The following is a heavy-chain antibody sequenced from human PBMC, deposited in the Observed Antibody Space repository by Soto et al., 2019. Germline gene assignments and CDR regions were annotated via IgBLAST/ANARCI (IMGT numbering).Heavy chain of an antibody. J-gene: IGHJ6*02. Sequence: SETLSLTYTVSGGSISSSSYYWGWIRQPPGKGLEWIGSIYYSGSTYYNPSLKSRVTISVDTSKNQFSLKLSSVTAADTAVYYCARHISGSYYYYGMDVWGQGTTVTVAS. V-gene: IGHV4-39*01. D-gene: IGHD1-26*01. CDR1: GGSISSSSYY. CDR2: IYYSGST. CDR3: ARHISGSYYYYGMDV.